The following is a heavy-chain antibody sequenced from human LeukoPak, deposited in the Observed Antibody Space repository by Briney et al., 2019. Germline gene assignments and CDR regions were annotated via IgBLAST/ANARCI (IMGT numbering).Heavy chain of an antibody. V-gene: IGHV4-59*01. Sequence: KASQSLSLTCTVAGGSISSYYWSWIRQPPGKGLEWIGYIYYSGSTTYIPHPKSRGTMSVDTSKSQCPLTLSSVTAADTAVYYWARDGGAASGGHFDYWGQGTLVTVSS. D-gene: IGHD3-16*01. CDR1: GGSISSYY. J-gene: IGHJ4*02. CDR3: ARDGGAASGGHFDY. CDR2: IYYSGST.